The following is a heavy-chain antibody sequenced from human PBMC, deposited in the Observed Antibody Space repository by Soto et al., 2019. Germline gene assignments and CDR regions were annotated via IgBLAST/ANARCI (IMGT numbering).Heavy chain of an antibody. D-gene: IGHD6-13*01. CDR3: ARGRIAAAGTQLKYFQH. Sequence: SETLSLTCAVYGGSFSGYYWSWIRQPPGKGLEWIGEINHSGSTNYNPSLKSRVTISVDTSKNQFSLKLSSVTAADTAVYYCARGRIAAAGTQLKYFQHRGQGTLVPVSS. CDR2: INHSGST. V-gene: IGHV4-34*01. CDR1: GGSFSGYY. J-gene: IGHJ1*01.